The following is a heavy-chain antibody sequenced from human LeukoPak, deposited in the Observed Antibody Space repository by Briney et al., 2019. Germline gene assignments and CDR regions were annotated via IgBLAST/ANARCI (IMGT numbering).Heavy chain of an antibody. CDR1: GGSISSSSYY. D-gene: IGHD4-17*01. CDR2: IYYSGST. Sequence: SETLSLTCTVSGGSISSSSYYWGWIRQPPGKGLEWIGSIYYSGSTYYNPSLKSRVTISVDTSKNQFSLKLSSVTAADTAVYYCARGRGLRPDAFDIWGQGTMVTVSS. CDR3: ARGRGLRPDAFDI. J-gene: IGHJ3*02. V-gene: IGHV4-39*07.